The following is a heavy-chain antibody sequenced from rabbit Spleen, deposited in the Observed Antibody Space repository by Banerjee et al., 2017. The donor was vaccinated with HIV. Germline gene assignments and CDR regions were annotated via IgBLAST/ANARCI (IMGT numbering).Heavy chain of an antibody. V-gene: IGHV1S45*01. CDR2: IGTNNDRT. Sequence: QEQLVESGGGLVQPGGSLKLSCKASGFDFSNYGVSWVRQAPGKGLEWIACIGTNNDRTYYANWAKGRFTISKTSSTTVTLQLHSLTAADTATYFCARGSDGWGDGLWGQGTLVT. CDR3: ARGSDGWGDGL. CDR1: GFDFSNYG. D-gene: IGHD4-1*01. J-gene: IGHJ4*01.